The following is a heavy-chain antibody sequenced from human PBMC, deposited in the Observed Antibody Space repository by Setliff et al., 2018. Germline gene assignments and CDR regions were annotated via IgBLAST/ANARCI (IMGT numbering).Heavy chain of an antibody. D-gene: IGHD6-25*01. Sequence: GGSLRLSCVASEFTFSIYWMSWVRQVPGKGLEWVANMKQDGTEQYYLDSVKGRFTISRDNAKNSLYLQMNSLRAEDTAVYYCARDSGNSGMIDYWGQGTPVTVSS. CDR1: EFTFSIYW. V-gene: IGHV3-7*05. CDR2: MKQDGTEQ. J-gene: IGHJ4*02. CDR3: ARDSGNSGMIDY.